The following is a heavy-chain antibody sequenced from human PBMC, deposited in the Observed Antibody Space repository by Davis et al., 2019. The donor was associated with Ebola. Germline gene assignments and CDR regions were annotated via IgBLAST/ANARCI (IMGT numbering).Heavy chain of an antibody. CDR2: ISYEDGSHK. J-gene: IGHJ6*02. Sequence: PGGSLRLSCAASGFTFSTYGMHWVRQAPGKGLEWVAVISYEDGSHKYYADSVKGRFTVSRDNSKNTLFLHMNSLRVDDTAVYYCAKDGEAATAYYYQGPDVWGQGTTVTVSS. V-gene: IGHV3-30*18. CDR1: GFTFSTYG. CDR3: AKDGEAATAYYYQGPDV. D-gene: IGHD2-15*01.